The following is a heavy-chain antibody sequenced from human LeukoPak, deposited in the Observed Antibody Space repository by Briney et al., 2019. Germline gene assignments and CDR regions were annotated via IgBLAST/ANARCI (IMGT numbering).Heavy chain of an antibody. CDR3: AKDFLQSYYYYMDV. J-gene: IGHJ6*03. CDR2: ISWNSGSI. V-gene: IGHV3-9*01. CDR1: GFTFDDYA. D-gene: IGHD4-11*01. Sequence: PGGSLRLSCAASGFTFDDYAMHWVRQAPGKGLEWVSGISWNSGSIGYADSVKGRFTISRDNAKNSLYLQMNSLRAEDTALYYCAKDFLQSYYYYMDVWGKGTTVTVSS.